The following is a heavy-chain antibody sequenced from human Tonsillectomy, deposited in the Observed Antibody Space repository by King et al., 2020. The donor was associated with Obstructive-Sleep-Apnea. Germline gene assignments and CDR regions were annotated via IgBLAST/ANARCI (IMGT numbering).Heavy chain of an antibody. J-gene: IGHJ4*02. V-gene: IGHV7-4-1*02. D-gene: IGHD6-19*01. CDR2: ISTNTGNP. Sequence: QLVQSGSELKKPGASVKVSCKASGYTFANYAMNWVRQAPGQGLEWMGWISTNTGNPAYAQVFTGRFVFSLDTSVSTAYLQISSLKAEDTAVYYCARALLRGWYWRPAYWGQGTLVTVSS. CDR3: ARALLRGWYWRPAY. CDR1: GYTFANYA.